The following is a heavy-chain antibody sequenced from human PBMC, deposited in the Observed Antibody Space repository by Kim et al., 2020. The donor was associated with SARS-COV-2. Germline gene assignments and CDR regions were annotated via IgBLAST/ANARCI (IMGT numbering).Heavy chain of an antibody. CDR3: ARGRDILTGYAYNWFDP. V-gene: IGHV3-30-3*01. J-gene: IGHJ5*02. D-gene: IGHD3-9*01. CDR1: GFTFSSYA. Sequence: GGSLRLSCAASGFTFSSYAMHWVRQAPGKGLEWVAVISYDGSNKYYADSVKGRFTISRDNSKNTLYLLMNSLRAEDTAVYYCARGRDILTGYAYNWFDPWGQGTLVTVSS. CDR2: ISYDGSNK.